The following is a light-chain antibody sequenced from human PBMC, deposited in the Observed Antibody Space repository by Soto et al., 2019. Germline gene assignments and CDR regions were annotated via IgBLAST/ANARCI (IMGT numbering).Light chain of an antibody. CDR3: QQYTGPPTT. Sequence: EIVLTQSPATLSLSPGERATLSCRASQSVSSNLAWYQQKPGQAPRLLIYGASTRATGIPARFSGSGSGTDFTLTITRLEPEDSAVYFCQQYTGPPTTFGQGTRLEI. CDR1: QSVSSN. J-gene: IGKJ5*01. V-gene: IGKV3D-11*03. CDR2: GAS.